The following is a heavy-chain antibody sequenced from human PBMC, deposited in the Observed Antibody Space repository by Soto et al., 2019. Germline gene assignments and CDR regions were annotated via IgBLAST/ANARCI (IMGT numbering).Heavy chain of an antibody. J-gene: IGHJ4*02. CDR3: ARTKYDSVWGSYRFDY. CDR1: GGSISSGDYY. Sequence: KPSETLSLTCTVSGGSISSGDYYWSWIRQPPGKGLEWIGYISYSGNTYYNPSLKSRVTISVDTSKNQFSLKLNSVTAADTAVYFCARTKYDSVWGSYRFDYWGQGTLVTVSS. D-gene: IGHD3-16*02. CDR2: ISYSGNT. V-gene: IGHV4-30-4*01.